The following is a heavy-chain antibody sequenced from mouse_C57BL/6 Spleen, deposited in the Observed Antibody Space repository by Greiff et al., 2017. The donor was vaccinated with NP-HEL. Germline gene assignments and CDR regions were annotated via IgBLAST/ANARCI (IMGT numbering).Heavy chain of an antibody. CDR3: ARPGFLKEAMDY. D-gene: IGHD3-1*01. Sequence: EVKLVESGGGLVKPGGSLKLSCAASGFTFSDYGMHWVRQAPEKGLEWVAYISSGSSTIYYADTVKGRFTISRDNAKNTLFLQMTSLRSEDTAMYYCARPGFLKEAMDYWGQGTSVTVSS. J-gene: IGHJ4*01. CDR1: GFTFSDYG. CDR2: ISSGSSTI. V-gene: IGHV5-17*01.